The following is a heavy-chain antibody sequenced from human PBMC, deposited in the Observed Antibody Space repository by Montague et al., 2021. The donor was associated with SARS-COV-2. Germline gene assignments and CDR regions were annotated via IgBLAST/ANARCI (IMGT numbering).Heavy chain of an antibody. CDR2: ISTSGSS. D-gene: IGHD6-19*01. CDR3: ARDRRGMAMAGRAYYYYYMDV. V-gene: IGHV4-61*09. J-gene: IGHJ6*03. CDR1: GASTSSANDY. Sequence: TLSLTCSVSGASTSSANDYWTWIRQPAGNGLEWIGHISTSGSSSYNPSLKSRVTVILDTSKQQFSLELTSVTAADTAVYYCARDRRGMAMAGRAYYYYYMDVWGKGTTVTVSS.